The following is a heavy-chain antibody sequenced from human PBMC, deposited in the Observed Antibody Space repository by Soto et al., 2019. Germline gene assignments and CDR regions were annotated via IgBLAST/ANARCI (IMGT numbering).Heavy chain of an antibody. V-gene: IGHV3-66*01. CDR3: AREIVVARGASYFDY. CDR2: IYYGGST. J-gene: IGHJ4*02. D-gene: IGHD2-2*01. Sequence: GGSLRLSCAASGFTFSSNYMSWVRQAPGKGLEWVSVIYYGGSTYYADSVKGRFIISRDDSKNTLFLQMNSLRAEDTAVYYRAREIVVARGASYFDYWGPGTLVTVSS. CDR1: GFTFSSNY.